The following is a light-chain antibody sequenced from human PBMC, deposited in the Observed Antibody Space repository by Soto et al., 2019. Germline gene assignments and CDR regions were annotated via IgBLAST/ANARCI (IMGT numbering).Light chain of an antibody. CDR2: GAS. CDR1: QSVSSSY. CDR3: QQYGSSPFT. V-gene: IGKV3-20*01. Sequence: EIVLTQSPGTLSLSPGERATLSCRASQSVSSSYLAWYQQKPVQAPRLLIYGASSRATGIPDRFSSSGSGTDYYHNIRRLEPEDFVVYYWQQYGSSPFTFGPGTKLEIK. J-gene: IGKJ2*01.